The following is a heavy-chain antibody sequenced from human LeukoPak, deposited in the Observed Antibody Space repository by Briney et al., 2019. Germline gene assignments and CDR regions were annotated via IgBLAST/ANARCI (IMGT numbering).Heavy chain of an antibody. Sequence: GGSLRLSCAASGFTFSSYAMSWVRQAPGKGLEWVSAISGSGGSTYYADSVKGRFTISRDNSKNTLYLQVNSLRAEDTAVYYCAKFPRPYYDSSGYYPNQDYWGQGTLVTVSS. CDR3: AKFPRPYYDSSGYYPNQDY. V-gene: IGHV3-23*01. D-gene: IGHD3-22*01. CDR2: ISGSGGST. CDR1: GFTFSSYA. J-gene: IGHJ4*02.